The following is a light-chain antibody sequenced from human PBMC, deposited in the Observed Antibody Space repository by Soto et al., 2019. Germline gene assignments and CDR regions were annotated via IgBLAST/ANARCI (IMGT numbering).Light chain of an antibody. V-gene: IGLV2-14*01. CDR1: NSEVGGYNY. CDR2: DVS. Sequence: QSALTQPASVSGSPGQSITISCTGTNSEVGGYNYVSWYQQHPGKAPKPMIYDVSNRPSGVSNRFSGSKSGNTASLTISGLQAEDEADYYCTSYTSSGTYVFGTGTKVTVL. CDR3: TSYTSSGTYV. J-gene: IGLJ1*01.